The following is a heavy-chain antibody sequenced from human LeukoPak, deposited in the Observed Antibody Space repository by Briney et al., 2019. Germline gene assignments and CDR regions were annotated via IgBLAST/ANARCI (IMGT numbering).Heavy chain of an antibody. Sequence: GGSLRLSCAASGVTFSRYWMHWVRQAPGKGLVWVSRIKNDGSRTTYADAVKGRFTISRDNAKNTLYLQMNSLSADDTAVYYCTRAGMVTGLDYWGRGTLVTVSS. CDR1: GVTFSRYW. J-gene: IGHJ4*02. V-gene: IGHV3-74*01. CDR2: IKNDGSRT. CDR3: TRAGMVTGLDY. D-gene: IGHD2-21*02.